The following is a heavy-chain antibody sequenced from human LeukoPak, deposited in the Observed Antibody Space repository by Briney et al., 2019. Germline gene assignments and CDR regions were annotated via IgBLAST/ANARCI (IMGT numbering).Heavy chain of an antibody. CDR3: ARTYLYCSGGSCYFDY. Sequence: GGSLRLSCAASGFTFSSYEMNWVRQAPGKGLEWVSYISSSDGTIYYADSVKGRFTISRDNSKNTLYLQMNSLRAEDTAVYYCARTYLYCSGGSCYFDYWGQGTLVTVSS. CDR2: ISSSDGTI. V-gene: IGHV3-48*03. CDR1: GFTFSSYE. D-gene: IGHD2-15*01. J-gene: IGHJ4*02.